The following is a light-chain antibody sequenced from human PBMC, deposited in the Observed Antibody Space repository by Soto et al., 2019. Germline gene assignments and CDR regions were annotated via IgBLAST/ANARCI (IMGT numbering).Light chain of an antibody. CDR1: QNVISH. J-gene: IGKJ5*01. V-gene: IGKV1-39*01. CDR2: AAS. CDR3: QQNYNLPIT. Sequence: DIQMTQSPSSLSASVAGTVTIACWAGQNVISHLCWYHHKPGCAPRLLIYAASILQSWVPPSFSGSGSGTDFTLTINSLQPEDFGTYYCQQNYNLPITFGPGTRLEIK.